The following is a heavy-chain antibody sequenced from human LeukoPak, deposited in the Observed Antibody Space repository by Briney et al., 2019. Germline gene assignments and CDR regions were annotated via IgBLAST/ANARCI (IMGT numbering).Heavy chain of an antibody. V-gene: IGHV3-30*18. J-gene: IGHJ6*02. CDR2: VSYDESNK. Sequence: GGSLRLSCAASGFTFSRHGMQWVRQAPGKGLEWVAAVSYDESNKYYADSAKGRFTISRDNSKNTLFLQMNSLRAEDTAVYYCAKDLGVIIVPYAIDYYGLDVWGQGTKVTVSS. CDR1: GFTFSRHG. D-gene: IGHD2-2*01. CDR3: AKDLGVIIVPYAIDYYGLDV.